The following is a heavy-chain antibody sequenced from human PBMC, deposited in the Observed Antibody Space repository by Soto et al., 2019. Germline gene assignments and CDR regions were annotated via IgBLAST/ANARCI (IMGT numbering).Heavy chain of an antibody. CDR3: ARANNVGGYYDSSGYYDFGIDY. Sequence: GASVKVSCKASGYTFTSYGISWVRQAPGQGLEWMGWISAYNGNTNYAQKLQGRVTMTTDTSTSTAYMELRSLRSDDTAVYYCARANNVGGYYDSSGYYDFGIDYWGQGTLVTVSS. CDR1: GYTFTSYG. J-gene: IGHJ4*02. V-gene: IGHV1-18*01. CDR2: ISAYNGNT. D-gene: IGHD3-22*01.